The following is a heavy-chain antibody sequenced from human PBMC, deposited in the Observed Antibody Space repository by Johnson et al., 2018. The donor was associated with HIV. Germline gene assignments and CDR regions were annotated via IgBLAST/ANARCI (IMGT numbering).Heavy chain of an antibody. CDR2: IWYDGITK. V-gene: IGHV3-30*18. J-gene: IGHJ3*02. CDR3: AKEDGSVGATTGNAFDI. CDR1: GFTFNTYG. D-gene: IGHD1-26*01. Sequence: QVQLVESGGGLVQPGRSLRLSCAASGFTFNTYGMHWVRQAPGKGLEWVAVIWYDGITKYYADSVKGRFTISRDNSKNTLYLQMNSLSAEDTAVYYCAKEDGSVGATTGNAFDIWGQGTMVTVSS.